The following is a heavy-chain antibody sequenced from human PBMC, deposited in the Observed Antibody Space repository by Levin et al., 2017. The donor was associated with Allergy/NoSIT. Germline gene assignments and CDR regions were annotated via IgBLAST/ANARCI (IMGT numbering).Heavy chain of an antibody. CDR1: GGSIRSSNYY. D-gene: IGHD5-18*01. J-gene: IGHJ4*02. CDR2: IYYSGST. Sequence: SQTLSLPCTVSGGSIRSSNYYWAWIRQPPGKGLEWIGNIYYSGSTYYNPSLKSRVTISVDTSKNQFSLKLSSVTAADTAVYYCSTIDTAVVTGYFDYWGQGTLVTVSS. V-gene: IGHV4-39*07. CDR3: STIDTAVVTGYFDY.